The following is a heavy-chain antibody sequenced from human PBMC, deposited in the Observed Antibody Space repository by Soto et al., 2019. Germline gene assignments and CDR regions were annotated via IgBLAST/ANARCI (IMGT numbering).Heavy chain of an antibody. Sequence: EVQLVESGGGLVQPGGSLRLSCAASGFTFSSYSMNWVRQAPGKGLEWVSYISSSSSTIYYADSVKGRFTISRDNAKNSLYLQMISLRAKDTAGYYCARHPERISELGWCAPWSQGTLVTVSS. D-gene: IGHD6-13*01. CDR2: ISSSSSTI. V-gene: IGHV3-48*01. CDR1: GFTFSSYS. CDR3: ARHPERISELGWCAP. J-gene: IGHJ5*02.